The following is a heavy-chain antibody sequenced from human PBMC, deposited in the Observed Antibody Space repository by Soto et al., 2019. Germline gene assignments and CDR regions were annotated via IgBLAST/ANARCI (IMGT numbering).Heavy chain of an antibody. Sequence: ASVKVSCKASGYTFTNYGISWVRQAPGQGLEWMGWINTYNGNTNHAQKLQGRVTMTTDTSTSTAYMELRSLRSDDTAVYYCARDHKPGYSSGWYGYYYYGMDVWGQGTTVTVSS. V-gene: IGHV1-18*01. J-gene: IGHJ6*02. D-gene: IGHD6-19*01. CDR2: INTYNGNT. CDR3: ARDHKPGYSSGWYGYYYYGMDV. CDR1: GYTFTNYG.